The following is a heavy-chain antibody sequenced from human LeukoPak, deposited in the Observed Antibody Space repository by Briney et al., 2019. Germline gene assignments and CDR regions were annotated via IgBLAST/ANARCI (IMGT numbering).Heavy chain of an antibody. J-gene: IGHJ5*02. CDR1: GFPFSSYS. CDR3: TKGLLS. CDR2: ITSYDSTI. Sequence: GGSLRLSCAASGFPFSSYSMNWVRQAPGRGLEWVSYITSYDSTIYYADSVKGRCTISRDNSKNTLSLQLNSLRADDTAVFYCTKGLLSWGQGTLLTVAA. V-gene: IGHV3-48*01.